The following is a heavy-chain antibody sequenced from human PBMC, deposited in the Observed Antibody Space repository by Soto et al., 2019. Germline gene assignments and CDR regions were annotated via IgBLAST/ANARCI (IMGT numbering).Heavy chain of an antibody. CDR2: INPSGGST. V-gene: IGHV1-46*01. Sequence: SVKVSCKASAYTFTSYYMHWVRQAPGQGLEWMGIINPSGGSTSYAQKFQGRVTMTRDTSTSTVYMELSSLRSEDTAVYYCARDRIPDPLTSLGAGMDVWGQGTTVTVSS. CDR3: ARDRIPDPLTSLGAGMDV. J-gene: IGHJ6*02. D-gene: IGHD3-10*01. CDR1: AYTFTSYY.